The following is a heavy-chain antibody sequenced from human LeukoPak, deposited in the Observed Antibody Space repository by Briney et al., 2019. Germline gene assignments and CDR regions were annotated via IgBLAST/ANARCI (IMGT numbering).Heavy chain of an antibody. CDR1: GFTFSSYG. J-gene: IGHJ4*02. CDR3: SRRLDY. Sequence: GGSLRLSCAASGFTFSSYGMHWVRQAPGKGLEWVANIRADGTEKYYVDSVKGRFTISRDNAKNPLYLQLNSLRVEDTAVYYCSRRLDYWGQGTLVTVSS. CDR2: IRADGTEK. V-gene: IGHV3-7*03.